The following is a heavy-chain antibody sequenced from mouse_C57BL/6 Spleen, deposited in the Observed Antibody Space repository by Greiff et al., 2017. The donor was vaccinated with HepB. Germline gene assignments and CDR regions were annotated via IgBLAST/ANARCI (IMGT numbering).Heavy chain of an antibody. V-gene: IGHV1-69*01. CDR2: IDPSDSYT. J-gene: IGHJ4*01. CDR3: ARQVRSYAMDY. CDR1: GYTFTSYW. D-gene: IGHD2-14*01. Sequence: QVHVKQPGAELVMPGASVKLSCKASGYTFTSYWMHWVKQRPGQGLEWIGEIDPSDSYTNYNQKFKGKSTLTVDKSSSTAYMQLSSLTSEDSAVYYCARQVRSYAMDYWGQGTSVTVSS.